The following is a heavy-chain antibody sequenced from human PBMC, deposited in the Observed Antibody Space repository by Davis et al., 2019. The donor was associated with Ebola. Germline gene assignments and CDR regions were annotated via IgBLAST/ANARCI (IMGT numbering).Heavy chain of an antibody. D-gene: IGHD5-24*01. Sequence: PAGSLRLSCGVSGSTFSRHSMNWVRHSPGKGLEWIAFISLRGHDTYYADSVRGRFTTSRDNAKNLLYLLLNSLRDEDTALYYCAKDAEDGGENWFFDFRGRGALVTVSS. V-gene: IGHV3-48*02. CDR3: AKDAEDGGENWFFDF. J-gene: IGHJ2*01. CDR1: GSTFSRHS. CDR2: ISLRGHDT.